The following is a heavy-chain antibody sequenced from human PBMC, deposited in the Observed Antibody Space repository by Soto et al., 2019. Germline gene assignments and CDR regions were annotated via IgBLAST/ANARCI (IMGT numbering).Heavy chain of an antibody. D-gene: IGHD3-3*01. V-gene: IGHV4-39*01. CDR1: GGSISSSSYY. CDR2: IYYSGST. Sequence: SETLSLTCTVSGGSISSSSYYWGWIRQPPGKGLEWIGSIYYSGSTYYNPSLKSRVTISVDTSKNQFSLKLSSVTAADTAVYYCARLSLLRFLESPRDGMDVWGQGTTVTVSS. CDR3: ARLSLLRFLESPRDGMDV. J-gene: IGHJ6*02.